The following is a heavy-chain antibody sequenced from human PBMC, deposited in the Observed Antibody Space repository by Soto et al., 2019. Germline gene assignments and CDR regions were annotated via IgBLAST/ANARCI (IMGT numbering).Heavy chain of an antibody. CDR1: GFTFSSYA. Sequence: LRLSCAASGFTFSSYAMSWVRQAPGKGLEWVSAISGSGGSTYYADSVKGRFTISRDNSKNTLYLQMNSLRAEDTAVYYCAKHLKDIVVVPAALDPWGQGTLVTVSS. CDR2: ISGSGGST. D-gene: IGHD2-2*01. CDR3: AKHLKDIVVVPAALDP. J-gene: IGHJ5*02. V-gene: IGHV3-23*01.